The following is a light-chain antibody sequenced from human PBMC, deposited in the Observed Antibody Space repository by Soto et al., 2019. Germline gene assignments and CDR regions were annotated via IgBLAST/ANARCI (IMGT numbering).Light chain of an antibody. Sequence: EIVLTQSPATLSVSPGERATLSCRASQSVSSKLAWYQQKPGQAPRLLIYGASTRATGVPARFSGSGSGTEFTLTISSLQSDDFALYYCQHYNNWPPLTFGGGTKVEIK. V-gene: IGKV3-15*01. CDR2: GAS. CDR3: QHYNNWPPLT. J-gene: IGKJ4*01. CDR1: QSVSSK.